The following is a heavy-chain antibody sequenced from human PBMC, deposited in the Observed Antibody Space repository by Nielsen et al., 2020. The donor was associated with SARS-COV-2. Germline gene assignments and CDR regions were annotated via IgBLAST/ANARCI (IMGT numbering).Heavy chain of an antibody. D-gene: IGHD3-16*01. V-gene: IGHV3-30*18. CDR1: GFTFNNYG. CDR3: AKRRAVFMLTFGGEGAMDV. Sequence: GESLKISCAASGFTFNNYGFHWVRQAPGKGLEWVASISYEGSKKYYGDYLKGRFTVSRDASKNTVYLQMDSLSVEDTAVYYCAKRRAVFMLTFGGEGAMDVWGQGTTVSVFS. J-gene: IGHJ6*02. CDR2: ISYEGSKK.